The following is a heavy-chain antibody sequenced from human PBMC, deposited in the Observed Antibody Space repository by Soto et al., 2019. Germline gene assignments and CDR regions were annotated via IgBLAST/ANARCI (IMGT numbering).Heavy chain of an antibody. V-gene: IGHV1-2*04. D-gene: IGHD4-17*01. J-gene: IGHJ6*03. CDR3: ARGGPVAATLTTLGRYYYYYMDV. CDR2: INPNSGGT. CDR1: GYTFTGYY. Sequence: QVQLVQSGAEVKKPGASVKVSCKASGYTFTGYYMHWVRQAPGQGLEWMGWINPNSGGTNYAQKFQGWVTMTRDTSISTAYMELSRLRSDDTAVYYCARGGPVAATLTTLGRYYYYYMDVWGKGTTVTVSS.